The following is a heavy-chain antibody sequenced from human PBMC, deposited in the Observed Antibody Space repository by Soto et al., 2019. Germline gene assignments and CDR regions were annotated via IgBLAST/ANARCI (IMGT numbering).Heavy chain of an antibody. CDR2: VTGDGRTT. CDR1: GFTFNSYA. CDR3: AKVAVSWYFNL. V-gene: IGHV3-23*01. J-gene: IGHJ2*01. Sequence: GGSLRLSCAASGFTFNSYAMNWVRQAPGKGLEWVSGVTGDGRTTYYADSVKGRFTISRDNSKNTLYLQMNSLRAEDTAVYFCAKVAVSWYFNLWGRGTLVTVSS.